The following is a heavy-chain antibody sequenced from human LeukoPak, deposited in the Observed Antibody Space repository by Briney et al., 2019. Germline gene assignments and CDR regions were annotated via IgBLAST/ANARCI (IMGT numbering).Heavy chain of an antibody. J-gene: IGHJ4*02. CDR3: ARDGLRGYSGYDFVFDY. V-gene: IGHV6-1*01. CDR2: TYYRSKWYN. D-gene: IGHD5-12*01. CDR1: GDSVSSNSAA. Sequence: SQTLSLTCAISGDSVSSNSAAWNWIRQSPSRGLEWLGRTYYRSKWYNDYAVSVKSRITINPDTSKNQFSLQLNSVTPEDTAVYYCARDGLRGYSGYDFVFDYWGQGTLVTVSS.